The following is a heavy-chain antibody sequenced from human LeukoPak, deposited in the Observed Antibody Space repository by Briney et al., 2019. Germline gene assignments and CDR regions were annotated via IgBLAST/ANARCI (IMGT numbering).Heavy chain of an antibody. V-gene: IGHV1-24*01. CDR3: ARGSVLRYFDWLPIGGNNFDY. CDR1: GYSLTELS. CDR2: FDPEDGET. J-gene: IGHJ4*02. Sequence: ASVKVSCKVSGYSLTELSMHWVRQAPGKGLEWMGGFDPEDGETIYAQKFQGRVTMTEDTSTDTAYMELSSLRSEDTAVYYCARGSVLRYFDWLPIGGNNFDYWGQGTLVTVSS. D-gene: IGHD3-9*01.